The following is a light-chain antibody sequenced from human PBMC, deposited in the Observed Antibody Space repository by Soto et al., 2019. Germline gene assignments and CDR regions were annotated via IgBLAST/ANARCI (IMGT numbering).Light chain of an antibody. V-gene: IGKV1-27*01. CDR2: AAS. CDR3: QKYDNAEWT. J-gene: IGKJ1*01. Sequence: DFRMTQSPSSLSASVGDRVTITCRASQAFRNYLAWYQQKPGKVPKVLIYAASTLQSGVPSRFSGSGSGTDFTLTISSLQPEDVATYYCQKYDNAEWTFGQGPRVEIK. CDR1: QAFRNY.